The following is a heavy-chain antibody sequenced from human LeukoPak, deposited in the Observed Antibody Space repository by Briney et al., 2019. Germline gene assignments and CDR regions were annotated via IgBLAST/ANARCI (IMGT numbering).Heavy chain of an antibody. Sequence: GGSLRLSCAVSGFTFSSYEMNWVRQAPGKGLEWVSYISSSGFNIYYADSVKGRFTISRDNAKNSLYLQMNSLRAEDTAVYYCAREYYYDSSGYFKWGQGTLVTVSS. V-gene: IGHV3-48*03. J-gene: IGHJ4*02. CDR2: ISSSGFNI. CDR1: GFTFSSYE. CDR3: AREYYYDSSGYFK. D-gene: IGHD3-22*01.